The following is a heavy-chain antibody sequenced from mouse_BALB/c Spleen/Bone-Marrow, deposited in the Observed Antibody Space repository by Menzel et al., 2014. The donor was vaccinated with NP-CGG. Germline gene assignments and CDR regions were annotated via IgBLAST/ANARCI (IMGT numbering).Heavy chain of an antibody. Sequence: DLVKPGASVKLSCKAFGYTFTSYWINWIKQRPGQGLEWIGRIAPGSGSTYYNEMFKGKATLTVDTSSSTAYIQLSSLSSEDSAVYFCARFPIYYGNYGAMDYWGQGTSVTVSS. CDR3: ARFPIYYGNYGAMDY. CDR2: IAPGSGST. J-gene: IGHJ4*01. D-gene: IGHD2-1*01. V-gene: IGHV1S41*01. CDR1: GYTFTSYW.